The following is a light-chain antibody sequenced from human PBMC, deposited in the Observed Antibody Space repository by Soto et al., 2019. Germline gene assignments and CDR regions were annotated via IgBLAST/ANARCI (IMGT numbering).Light chain of an antibody. J-gene: IGLJ2*01. Sequence: QLVLTQSPSASASLGASVKLTCTLSSGHSSYAIAWHQQQPEKGPRYLMKLSSDGSHSKGDGIPDRFSGSSSAAERYLTISSLQSEDEADDYCQTWDTGARVVFGGGTKLTVL. CDR3: QTWDTGARVV. CDR1: SGHSSYA. CDR2: LSSDGSH. V-gene: IGLV4-69*01.